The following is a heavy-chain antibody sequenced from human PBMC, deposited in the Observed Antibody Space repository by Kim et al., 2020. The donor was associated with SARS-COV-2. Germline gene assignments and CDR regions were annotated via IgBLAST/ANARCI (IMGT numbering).Heavy chain of an antibody. CDR3: ARGGIAAAGTDYFDY. CDR2: IWYDGSNK. D-gene: IGHD6-13*01. Sequence: GGSLRLSCAASGFTFSSYGMHWVRQAPGKGLEWVAVIWYDGSNKYYADSVKGRFTISRDNSKNTLYLQMNSLRAEDTAVYYCARGGIAAAGTDYFDYWGQGTLVTVSS. J-gene: IGHJ4*02. V-gene: IGHV3-33*01. CDR1: GFTFSSYG.